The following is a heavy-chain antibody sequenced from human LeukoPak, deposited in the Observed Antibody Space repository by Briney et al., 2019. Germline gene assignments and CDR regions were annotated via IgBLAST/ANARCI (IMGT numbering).Heavy chain of an antibody. D-gene: IGHD1-7*01. CDR2: IYSSGST. J-gene: IGHJ4*02. CDR3: AGVNYLAPFDY. Sequence: SETLSLTCSVSGGSINSYYWSWIRQSAGKGLEWIGRIYSSGSTNYNPSLESRVTMSVDTSKNQFYLKLISVTAADTAVYYCAGVNYLAPFDYWGQGTQVTVSS. CDR1: GGSINSYY. V-gene: IGHV4-4*07.